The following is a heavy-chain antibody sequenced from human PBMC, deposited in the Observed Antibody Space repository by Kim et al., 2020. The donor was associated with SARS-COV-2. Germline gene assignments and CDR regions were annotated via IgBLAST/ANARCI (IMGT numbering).Heavy chain of an antibody. V-gene: IGHV3-11*05. Sequence: GRFTISRDNAKDSLYLQRNSLRAEDTAVYYCARDYDFWSGYYPPANYFDYWGQGTLVTVSS. CDR3: ARDYDFWSGYYPPANYFDY. D-gene: IGHD3-3*01. J-gene: IGHJ4*02.